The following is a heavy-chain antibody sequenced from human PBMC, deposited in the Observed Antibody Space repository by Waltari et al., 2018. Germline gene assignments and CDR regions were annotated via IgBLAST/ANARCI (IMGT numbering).Heavy chain of an antibody. V-gene: IGHV3-48*03. J-gene: IGHJ4*02. D-gene: IGHD6-13*01. Sequence: EVQLMESGGGLVQPVGSLRLSCAASGFTFSSDEMNWVRQAPGKGLEWVSYISSSGGTMFYAESVQGRFTISRDNAKSSLFLQIINARADDTAVYYCARDLPAGDIDYWGQGTLVTVSS. CDR2: ISSSGGTM. CDR3: ARDLPAGDIDY. CDR1: GFTFSSDE.